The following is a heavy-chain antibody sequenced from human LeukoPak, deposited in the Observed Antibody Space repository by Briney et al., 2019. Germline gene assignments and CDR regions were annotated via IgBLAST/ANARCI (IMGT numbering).Heavy chain of an antibody. CDR2: ISYDGSNK. D-gene: IGHD6-19*01. J-gene: IGHJ4*02. CDR3: AKRGRGGGEVAGYDC. CDR1: GFTFSSYA. V-gene: IGHV3-30*18. Sequence: GGSLRLSCAASGFTFSSYAMHWGRQAPGKGLDLVAVISYDGSNKYYADSVKGRFTISRDNSKNTLYLQMNSLRAEDTAVYYCAKRGRGGGEVAGYDCWGQGTLVTVSS.